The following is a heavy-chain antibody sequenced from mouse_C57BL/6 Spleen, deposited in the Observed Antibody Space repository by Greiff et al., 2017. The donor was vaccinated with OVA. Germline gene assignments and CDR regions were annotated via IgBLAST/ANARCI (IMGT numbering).Heavy chain of an antibody. J-gene: IGHJ4*01. V-gene: IGHV1-15*01. CDR3: TRSTTVVARAMDY. CDR2: IDPETGGT. D-gene: IGHD1-1*01. CDR1: GYTFTDYE. Sequence: VKLMESGAELVRPGASVTLSCKASGYTFTDYEMHWVKQTPVHGLEWIGAIDPETGGTAYNQKFKGKAILTADKSSSTAYMELRSLTSEDSAVYYCTRSTTVVARAMDYWGQGTSVTVSS.